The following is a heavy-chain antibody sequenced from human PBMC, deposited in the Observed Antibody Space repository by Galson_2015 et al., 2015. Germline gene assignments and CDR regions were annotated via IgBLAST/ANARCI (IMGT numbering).Heavy chain of an antibody. D-gene: IGHD5-18*01. CDR1: GFTFSTYE. J-gene: IGHJ4*02. CDR2: ISSSGSTI. V-gene: IGHV3-48*03. Sequence: SLRLSCAASGFTFSTYEMTWVRRAPGKGLEWVSYISSSGSTIYYADSVKGRFTISRDNAKNSVYLQMNSLRAEDTAVYYCARVRAYTYGIDSDYWGQGTLVTVSS. CDR3: ARVRAYTYGIDSDY.